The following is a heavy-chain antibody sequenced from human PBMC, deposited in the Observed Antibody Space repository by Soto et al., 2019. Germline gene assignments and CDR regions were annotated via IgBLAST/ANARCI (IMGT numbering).Heavy chain of an antibody. V-gene: IGHV4-34*01. J-gene: IGHJ6*03. CDR1: GGSFSGYY. CDR3: ARVQYGDYARGVDYYYYYYMDV. CDR2: INHSGST. D-gene: IGHD4-17*01. Sequence: SETLSLTCAVYGGSFSGYYWSWIRQPTGKGLEWIGEINHSGSTNYNPSLKSRVTISVDTSKNQFSLKLSSVTAADTAVYYCARVQYGDYARGVDYYYYYYMDVWGKGTTVTVSS.